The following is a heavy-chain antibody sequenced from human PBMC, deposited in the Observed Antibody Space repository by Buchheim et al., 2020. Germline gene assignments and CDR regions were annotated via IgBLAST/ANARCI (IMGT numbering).Heavy chain of an antibody. CDR3: ARGSYDLWSGYRKYWFDP. V-gene: IGHV4-34*01. CDR2: INHSGRT. CDR1: RGSFSGYY. Sequence: QVQLQQWGAGLLKPSETLSLTCAVYRGSFSGYYWSWIRQPPGKGLEWIGEINHSGRTNYNPSLKTRVTIQVHTPKNQFSLKLSSVTAADTAVYYCARGSYDLWSGYRKYWFDPWGQGTL. D-gene: IGHD3-3*01. J-gene: IGHJ5*02.